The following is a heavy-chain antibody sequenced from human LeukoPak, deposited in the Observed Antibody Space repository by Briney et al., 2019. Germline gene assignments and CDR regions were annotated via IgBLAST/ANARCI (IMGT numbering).Heavy chain of an antibody. Sequence: GGSLRLSCAASGFTFTSYAFTWVRQAPGKGLEWVSSISGRGDTTYYADSVRDRFTISRDNSKNTLFLQMNSLRAEDTAVYYCAKDRSSSWPHYYYGLDVWGQGTTVTASS. CDR3: AKDRSSSWPHYYYGLDV. CDR2: ISGRGDTT. V-gene: IGHV3-23*01. J-gene: IGHJ6*02. CDR1: GFTFTSYA. D-gene: IGHD6-13*01.